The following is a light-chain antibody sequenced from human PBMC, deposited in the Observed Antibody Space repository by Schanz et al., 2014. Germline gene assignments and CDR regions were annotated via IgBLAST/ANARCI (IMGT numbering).Light chain of an antibody. CDR1: QSVSSSY. Sequence: EIVLTQSPGTLSLSPGERATLSCRASQSVSSSYLTWYQQKPGQAPRLLTYGASSRATGIPDRFSGSGSGTDFTLTISSLEPEDFAVYYCQQYDRSPPTFGQGTRLEIK. CDR2: GAS. V-gene: IGKV3-20*01. J-gene: IGKJ5*01. CDR3: QQYDRSPPT.